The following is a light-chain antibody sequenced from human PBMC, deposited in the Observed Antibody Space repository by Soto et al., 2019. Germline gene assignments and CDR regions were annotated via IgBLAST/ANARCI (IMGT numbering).Light chain of an antibody. V-gene: IGLV2-14*01. J-gene: IGLJ1*01. CDR1: SSDVGGYNY. CDR3: SSYRSRSTLLYV. CDR2: DVS. Sequence: QSALTQPASVSGSPGQSITISCTRTSSDVGGYNYVSWYQQHPGKAPKLMIYDVSNRPSGVSNRFSGSKSGNTASLTISGLQAEDEADYYCSSYRSRSTLLYVFGTGTKLTVL.